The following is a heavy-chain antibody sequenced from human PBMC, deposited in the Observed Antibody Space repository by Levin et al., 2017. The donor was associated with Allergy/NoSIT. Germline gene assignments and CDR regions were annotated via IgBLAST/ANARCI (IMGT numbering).Heavy chain of an antibody. CDR2: ISYDGSNK. V-gene: IGHV3-30*18. CDR3: AKANSGLLHHYYYYYGMDV. J-gene: IGHJ6*02. D-gene: IGHD1-26*01. CDR1: GFTFSSYG. Sequence: AGGSLRLSCAASGFTFSSYGMHWVRQAPGKGLEWVAVISYDGSNKYYADSVKGRFTISRDNSKNTLYLQMNSLRAEDTAVYYCAKANSGLLHHYYYYYGMDVWGQGTTVTVSS.